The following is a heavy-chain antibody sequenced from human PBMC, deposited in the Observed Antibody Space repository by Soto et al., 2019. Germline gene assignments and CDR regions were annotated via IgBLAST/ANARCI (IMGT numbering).Heavy chain of an antibody. V-gene: IGHV3-30-3*01. J-gene: IGHJ4*02. CDR1: GFTFSSYA. D-gene: IGHD5-12*01. Sequence: GSLRLSCAASGFTFSSYAMHWVRQAPGKGLEWVAVISYDGSNKYYADSVKGRFTISRDNSKNTLYPQMNSLRAEDTAVYYCARGSPREMATIRFDYWGQGTLVTVSS. CDR3: ARGSPREMATIRFDY. CDR2: ISYDGSNK.